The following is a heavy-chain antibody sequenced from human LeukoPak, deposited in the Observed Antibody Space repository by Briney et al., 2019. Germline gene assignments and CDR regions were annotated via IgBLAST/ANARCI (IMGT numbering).Heavy chain of an antibody. J-gene: IGHJ4*02. CDR2: INPNSGGT. CDR3: ARIRTDGDYDLGNFDY. Sequence: ASVKVSCKASGYTFTGYYMHWVRQAPGQGLEWMGWINPNSGGTNYAQKFQGRVTMTRDTSISTAYMELSRLRSDDTAVYYCARIRTDGDYDLGNFDYWGQGTLVTVSS. CDR1: GYTFTGYY. V-gene: IGHV1-2*02. D-gene: IGHD4-17*01.